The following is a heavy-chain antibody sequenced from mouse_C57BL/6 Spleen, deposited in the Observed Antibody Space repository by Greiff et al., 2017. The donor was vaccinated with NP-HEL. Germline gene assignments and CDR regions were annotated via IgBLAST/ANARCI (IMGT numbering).Heavy chain of an antibody. D-gene: IGHD1-1*01. V-gene: IGHV1-80*01. CDR1: GYAFSSYW. CDR2: IYPGDGDT. J-gene: IGHJ2*01. CDR3: ARRTSSSHYYFDY. Sequence: VQLQESGAELVKPGASVKISCKASGYAFSSYWMNWVKQRPGKGLEWIGQIYPGDGDTNYNGKFKGKATLTADKSSSTAYMQLSSLTSEDSAVYFCARRTSSSHYYFDYWGQGTTLTVSS.